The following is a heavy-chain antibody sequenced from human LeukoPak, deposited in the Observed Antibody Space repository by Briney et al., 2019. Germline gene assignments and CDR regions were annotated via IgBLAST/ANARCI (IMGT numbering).Heavy chain of an antibody. V-gene: IGHV4-59*08. Sequence: PSETLSLTCTVSGGSISSYYWSWIRQPPGKGLEWIGYIYYSGSTNYNPSLKSRVTISVDTSKNQFSLKLSSVTAADTAVYYCASVSPGATVDYWGQGTLVTVS. D-gene: IGHD1-26*01. CDR3: ASVSPGATVDY. J-gene: IGHJ4*02. CDR1: GGSISSYY. CDR2: IYYSGST.